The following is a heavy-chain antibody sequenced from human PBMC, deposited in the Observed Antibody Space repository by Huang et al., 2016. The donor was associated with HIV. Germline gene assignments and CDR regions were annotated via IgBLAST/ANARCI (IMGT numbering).Heavy chain of an antibody. CDR1: GGTFSNHG. D-gene: IGHD1-26*01. J-gene: IGHJ6*02. V-gene: IGHV1-69*01. CDR3: ARVRGYSGSYYGMDV. Sequence: QVQLVQSGAEVKKPGSSVKVSCKASGGTFSNHGFSWVRQAPGQGLEWMGGIIPVFGTQYYTPKFQGRVTITADESTSTVYMELSSLTPDDTAEYCCARVRGYSGSYYGMDVWGQGTTVTVSS. CDR2: IIPVFGTQ.